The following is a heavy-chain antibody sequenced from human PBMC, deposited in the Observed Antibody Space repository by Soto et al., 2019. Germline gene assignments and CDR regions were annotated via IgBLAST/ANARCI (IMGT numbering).Heavy chain of an antibody. Sequence: PSETLSLTCTVSGASIRSYYWSWIRQPPGKGLEWIGYIFSSGSTNYNPPLKSRVTISVDTSKNQFSLKVSSVTAADTAVYYCARRDHGSGSYSWGQGTLVTVSS. CDR3: ARRDHGSGSYS. CDR1: GASIRSYY. CDR2: IFSSGST. V-gene: IGHV4-59*08. D-gene: IGHD3-10*01. J-gene: IGHJ5*02.